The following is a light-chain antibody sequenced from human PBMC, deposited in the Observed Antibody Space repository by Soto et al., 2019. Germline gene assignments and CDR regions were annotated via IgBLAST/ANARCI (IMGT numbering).Light chain of an antibody. Sequence: DLQMTQSPSSVSASVGDRVTITCRASQDISRWLAWYQQKPGKAPKLLIYGASNLQSGVPSRFSGSGSGTDFTLTISSLQPEDFATYYCQQDTRFPVSFGGGTKVEIK. CDR3: QQDTRFPVS. CDR2: GAS. CDR1: QDISRW. V-gene: IGKV1-12*01. J-gene: IGKJ4*01.